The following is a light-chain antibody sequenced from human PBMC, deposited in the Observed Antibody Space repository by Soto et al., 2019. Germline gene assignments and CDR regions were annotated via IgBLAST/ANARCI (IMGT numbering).Light chain of an antibody. CDR1: QSVSSDW. CDR3: QDYHGSPPT. V-gene: IGKV3-20*01. J-gene: IGKJ1*01. CDR2: GAS. Sequence: TVLTQSPGTLSLSPGERAALSCRASQSVSSDWLAWYQQKPGQPPRLLIYGASNRATGIPDRFRGSGSGTDFTLTISRLEPEDFAFYFCQDYHGSPPTFGQGTMVEIK.